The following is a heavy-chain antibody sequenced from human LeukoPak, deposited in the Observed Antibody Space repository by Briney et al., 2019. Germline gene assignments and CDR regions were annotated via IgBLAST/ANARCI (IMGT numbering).Heavy chain of an antibody. CDR1: GGSSSGYY. J-gene: IGHJ5*02. CDR2: NNHSGST. V-gene: IGHV4-34*01. CDR3: ARGGYGGFLDP. D-gene: IGHD4-23*01. Sequence: SETLSLTCAVYGGSSSGYYGSWIRQPPGKGLEWIGENNHSGSTNYNPSLKSRVTISVDTSKNQFSLKLSSVTAADTAVYYCARGGYGGFLDPWGQGTLVTVSS.